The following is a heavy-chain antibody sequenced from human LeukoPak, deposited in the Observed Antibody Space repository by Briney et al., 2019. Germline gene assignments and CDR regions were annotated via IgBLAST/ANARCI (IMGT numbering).Heavy chain of an antibody. CDR2: ISGNIRAI. CDR1: GFTFSSYS. Sequence: PGGSLRLSCAASGFTFSSYSVNWVRQAPGKGLEWVSYISGNIRAIYYADSVKGRFTISRDNAKNSLYLHMSSLGDEDTAVYYCARDLARYFDLWGRGTQVTVSS. CDR3: ARDLARYFDL. V-gene: IGHV3-48*02. J-gene: IGHJ2*01.